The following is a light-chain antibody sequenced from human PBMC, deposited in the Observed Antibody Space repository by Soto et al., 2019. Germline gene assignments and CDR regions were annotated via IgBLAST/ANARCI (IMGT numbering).Light chain of an antibody. Sequence: QSALTQRPSASGSPGQSVTISCTGTSSDISDNKYVSWFQQHPGKAPKVLIYEVNKRASGVPDRFSGSKSGNTASLTVSGLRADDEADYYCNSYVGSNNYVFGTGTKVTVL. J-gene: IGLJ1*01. CDR1: SSDISDNKY. V-gene: IGLV2-8*01. CDR2: EVN. CDR3: NSYVGSNNYV.